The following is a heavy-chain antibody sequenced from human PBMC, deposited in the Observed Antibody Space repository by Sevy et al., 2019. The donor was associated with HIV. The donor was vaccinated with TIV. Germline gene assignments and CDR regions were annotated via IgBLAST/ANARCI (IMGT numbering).Heavy chain of an antibody. D-gene: IGHD3-3*01. CDR3: ARDRVTIFGVTIDYYFDY. Sequence: SETLSLTCTVSGDSISNYYWSWIRQPAGKGLEWIGRIYDSGSATYNPSLESRFTMSADTTKNQLSLKLNSVPAADTAVYYCARDRVTIFGVTIDYYFDYWGQGTLVTVSS. J-gene: IGHJ4*02. V-gene: IGHV4-4*07. CDR1: GDSISNYY. CDR2: IYDSGSA.